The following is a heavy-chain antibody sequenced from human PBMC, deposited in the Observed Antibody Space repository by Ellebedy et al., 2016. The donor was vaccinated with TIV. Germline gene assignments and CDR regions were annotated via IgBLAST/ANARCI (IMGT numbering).Heavy chain of an antibody. CDR1: GYTFDGYY. CDR3: ASLPHYGDSGP. D-gene: IGHD4-17*01. CDR2: INPNSGGT. V-gene: IGHV1-2*02. J-gene: IGHJ5*02. Sequence: AASVKVSCKASGYTFDGYYIHWVRQAPGQGLEWMGWINPNSGGTNYAQKFQGRVTMTRDTSISTAYMELSRLRSDDTAVYYCASLPHYGDSGPWGQGTLVTVSS.